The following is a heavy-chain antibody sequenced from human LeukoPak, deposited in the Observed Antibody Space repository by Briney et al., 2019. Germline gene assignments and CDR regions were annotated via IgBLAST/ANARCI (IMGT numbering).Heavy chain of an antibody. J-gene: IGHJ4*02. Sequence: GGSLRLSCAASGFTFGNYWMHWVRQAPGEGLVWISRINSDGSTTAYADSVKGRVTISRDNAQNTLYLQMNSLRAEDTAVYYCARAPVGTLYYFDYWGQGSLVTVSS. V-gene: IGHV3-74*01. CDR3: ARAPVGTLYYFDY. D-gene: IGHD4-23*01. CDR1: GFTFGNYW. CDR2: INSDGSTT.